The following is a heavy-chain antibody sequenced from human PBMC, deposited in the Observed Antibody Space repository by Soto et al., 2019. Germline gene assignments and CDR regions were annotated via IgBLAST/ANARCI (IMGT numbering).Heavy chain of an antibody. V-gene: IGHV3-48*01. D-gene: IGHD3-16*02. J-gene: IGHJ5*02. CDR2: ISSSSSTI. CDR3: ARDLGELSLSDTWFDP. Sequence: PGGSLRLSCAASGFTFSSYSMNWVRQAPGKGLEWVSYISSSSSTIYYADPVKGRFTISRDNAKNSLYLQMNSLRAEDTAVYYCARDLGELSLSDTWFDPWGQGTLVTVSS. CDR1: GFTFSSYS.